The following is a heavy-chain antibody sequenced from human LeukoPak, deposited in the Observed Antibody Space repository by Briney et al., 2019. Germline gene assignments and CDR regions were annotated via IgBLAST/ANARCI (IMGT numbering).Heavy chain of an antibody. V-gene: IGHV3-20*04. J-gene: IGHJ6*02. CDR2: INWNGGRT. CDR1: GFTFDDFA. Sequence: GGSLRLSCAASGFTFDDFAMSWVRQAPGKGLEWVSGINWNGGRTGYAESVKGRFTISRDNAKTSLYLQMNSLRAEDTALYYCARDRDDYYYYGMDVWGQGTTVTVSS. CDR3: ARDRDDYYYYGMDV.